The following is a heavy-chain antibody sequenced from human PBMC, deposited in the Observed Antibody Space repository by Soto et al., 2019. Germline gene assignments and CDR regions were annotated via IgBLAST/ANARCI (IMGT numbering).Heavy chain of an antibody. D-gene: IGHD2-21*01. CDR2: ISYDRHVI. CDR1: GFSFSSYS. CDR3: ARQGTYGGDWFAY. Sequence: EVQLVESGGGLVRPGQSLRLSCAGSGFSFSSYSMTWVRQAPGKGLERISFISYDRHVINYSDSMKGRFTISRDNAKSSLYLQINSVRDEDTAVYFCARQGTYGGDWFAYWGQGPLVTVSS. V-gene: IGHV3-48*02. J-gene: IGHJ5*01.